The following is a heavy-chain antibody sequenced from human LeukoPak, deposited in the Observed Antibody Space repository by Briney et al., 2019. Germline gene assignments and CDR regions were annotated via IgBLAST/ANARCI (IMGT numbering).Heavy chain of an antibody. CDR3: ARGSYYDFWTPQYYFDY. Sequence: SETLSLTCTVSGGSISSYYWSWIRQPPGKGLEWIGYIYYSGSTNYNPSLKSRVTISVDTSKNQFSLKLSSVTAADTAVYYCARGSYYDFWTPQYYFDYWGQGTLVTVSS. J-gene: IGHJ4*02. CDR2: IYYSGST. D-gene: IGHD3-3*01. V-gene: IGHV4-59*01. CDR1: GGSISSYY.